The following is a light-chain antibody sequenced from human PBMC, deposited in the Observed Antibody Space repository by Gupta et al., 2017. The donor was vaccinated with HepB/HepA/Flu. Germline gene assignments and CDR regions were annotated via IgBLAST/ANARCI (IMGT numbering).Light chain of an antibody. CDR1: SSNIGAGYD. CDR2: GNS. CDR3: QSYDSSLSGPWDVV. V-gene: IGLV1-40*01. J-gene: IGLJ2*01. Sequence: QSVLTQPPSVSGAPGQRVTISCTGSSSNIGAGYDVHWYQQLPGPAPKLLFYGNSNRPSGVPDRFSGSKSGTSASLAITGLQAEDEADYYCQSYDSSLSGPWDVVFGGGTKLTVL.